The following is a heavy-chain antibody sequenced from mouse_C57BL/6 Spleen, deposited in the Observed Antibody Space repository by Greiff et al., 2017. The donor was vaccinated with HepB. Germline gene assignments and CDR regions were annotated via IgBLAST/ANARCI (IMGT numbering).Heavy chain of an antibody. V-gene: IGHV1-12*01. CDR2: IYPGNGDT. Sequence: QVQLKQSGAELVRPGASVKMSCKASGYTFTSYNMHWVKQTPRQGLEWIGAIYPGNGDTSYNQKFKGKATLTVDKSSSTAYMQLSSRTSEDSAVYFWARGGVSTMITDWYFDVWGTGTTVTVSS. J-gene: IGHJ1*03. D-gene: IGHD2-4*01. CDR1: GYTFTSYN. CDR3: ARGGVSTMITDWYFDV.